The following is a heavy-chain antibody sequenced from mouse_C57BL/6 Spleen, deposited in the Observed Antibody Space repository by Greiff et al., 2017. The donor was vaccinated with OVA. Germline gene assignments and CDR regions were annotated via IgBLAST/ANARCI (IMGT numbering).Heavy chain of an antibody. J-gene: IGHJ4*01. CDR3: TRGDGYYGRYAMDY. D-gene: IGHD2-3*01. CDR2: IYPGNSDT. Sequence: EVQLQQSGTVLARPGASVKMSCKTSGYTFTSYWMHWVKQRPGQGLEWIGAIYPGNSDTSYNQKFKGKAKLTAVTSASTAYMELSSLTNEDSAVYYCTRGDGYYGRYAMDYWGQGTSVTVSS. CDR1: GYTFTSYW. V-gene: IGHV1-5*01.